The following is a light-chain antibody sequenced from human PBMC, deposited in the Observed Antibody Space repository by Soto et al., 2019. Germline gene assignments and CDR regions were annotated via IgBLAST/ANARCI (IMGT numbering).Light chain of an antibody. CDR2: GAS. V-gene: IGKV1D-8*01. CDR3: QQYHTFPWT. CDR1: QDINSY. J-gene: IGKJ1*01. Sequence: VIWMTQSPSLLSASTGDRVTISCRMSQDINSYLAWYQQKPGKAPELLIYGASTLQSGVPSRFSGSASETDFTLAISCLQSEDFATYYCQQYHTFPWTFGQGTKVEMK.